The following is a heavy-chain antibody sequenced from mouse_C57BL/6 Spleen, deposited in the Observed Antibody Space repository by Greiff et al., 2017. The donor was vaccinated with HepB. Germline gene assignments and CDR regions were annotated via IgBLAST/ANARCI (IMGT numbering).Heavy chain of an antibody. V-gene: IGHV1-54*01. CDR3: ARAPYYDYAGYATHY. CDR2: INPGSGGT. Sequence: VMLVESGAELVRPGTSVKVSCKASGYAFTNYLIEWVKQRPGQGLEWIGVINPGSGGTNYNEKFKGKATLTADKSSSTAYMQLSSLTSEDSAVYFCARAPYYDYAGYATHYWGQGTPVTVSS. CDR1: GYAFTNYL. J-gene: IGHJ4*01. D-gene: IGHD2-4*01.